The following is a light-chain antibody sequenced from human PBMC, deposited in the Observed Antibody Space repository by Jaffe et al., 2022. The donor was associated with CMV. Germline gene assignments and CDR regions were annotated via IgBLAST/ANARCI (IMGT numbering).Light chain of an antibody. J-gene: IGLJ2*01. CDR3: QVWDSTTDHPHVV. V-gene: IGLV3-21*04. Sequence: YVLTQPPSVSVAPGKTARITCGGNNIGGKSVHWYQQKPGQAPVLVIFYESDRPSGIPERFSGSNFGNTATLTISGVEAGDEADYYCQVWDSTTDHPHVVFGGGTKLTVL. CDR1: NIGGKS. CDR2: YES.